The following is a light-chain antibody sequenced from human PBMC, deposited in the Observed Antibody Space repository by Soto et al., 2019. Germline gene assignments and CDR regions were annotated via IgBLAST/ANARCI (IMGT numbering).Light chain of an antibody. Sequence: QSVLTQPPSVSAAPGQKVTIFCSGSSSNIGSKTVNWYQQLPGTAPKLLIYSNNQRPSGVPDRFSGSKSGTSASLAISGLQSEDEADYYCAAWDDSLNGWVFGGGTKLTVL. J-gene: IGLJ3*02. V-gene: IGLV1-44*01. CDR1: SSNIGSKT. CDR2: SNN. CDR3: AAWDDSLNGWV.